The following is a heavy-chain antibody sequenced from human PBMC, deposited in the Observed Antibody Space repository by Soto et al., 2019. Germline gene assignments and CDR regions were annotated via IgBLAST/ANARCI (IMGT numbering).Heavy chain of an antibody. CDR1: GGSISSSSYY. D-gene: IGHD3-10*01. Sequence: PSETLSLTCTVSGGSISSSSYYWGWIRQPPGKGLEWIGSIYYSGSTYYNPSLKSRVTISVDTSKNQFSLKLSSVTAADTAVYYCARAKARDGGSYFLRGYYFDYWGQGTLVTVSS. CDR2: IYYSGST. CDR3: ARAKARDGGSYFLRGYYFDY. J-gene: IGHJ4*02. V-gene: IGHV4-39*01.